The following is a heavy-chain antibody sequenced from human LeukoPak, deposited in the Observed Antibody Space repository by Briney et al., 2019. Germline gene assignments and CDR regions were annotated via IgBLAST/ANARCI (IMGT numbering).Heavy chain of an antibody. CDR1: GGSFSGYY. CDR2: INHSGGT. Sequence: SETLSLTCAVYGGSFSGYYWSWIRQPPGKGLEWIGEINHSGGTNYNPSLKSRVTISVDTSKNQFSLKLSSVTAADTAVYYCARGLYCSSTSCSSWFDPWGQGTLVTVSS. D-gene: IGHD2-2*01. V-gene: IGHV4-34*01. CDR3: ARGLYCSSTSCSSWFDP. J-gene: IGHJ5*02.